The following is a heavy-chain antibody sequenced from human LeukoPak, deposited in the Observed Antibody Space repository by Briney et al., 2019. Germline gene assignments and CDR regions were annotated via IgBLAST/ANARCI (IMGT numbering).Heavy chain of an antibody. Sequence: GASVKVSCKASGYTFTSYGIGWVRQAPGQGLEGMGWISAYNGNTNYAQKLQGRVTMTTDTSTSTAYMELRSLRSDDTAVYYCARDRAGYSYGTFDYWGQGTLVTVPS. J-gene: IGHJ4*02. CDR1: GYTFTSYG. D-gene: IGHD5-18*01. CDR2: ISAYNGNT. CDR3: ARDRAGYSYGTFDY. V-gene: IGHV1-18*01.